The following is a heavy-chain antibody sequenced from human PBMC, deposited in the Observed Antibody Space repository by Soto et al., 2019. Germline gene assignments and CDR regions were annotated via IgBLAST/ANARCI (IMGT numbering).Heavy chain of an antibody. CDR3: ARLRDCSNSISYRLDY. CDR2: FYPGDSDT. Sequence: PGESLKISCKGSGYTFPRYWVGWVRQMPGKGLEWMGIFYPGDSDTRYSPSFQGQVTISADQSITTAYLQWNSLKASDTAMYYCARLRDCSNSISYRLDYWGQGTLVTVSS. J-gene: IGHJ4*02. V-gene: IGHV5-51*01. D-gene: IGHD2-8*01. CDR1: GYTFPRYW.